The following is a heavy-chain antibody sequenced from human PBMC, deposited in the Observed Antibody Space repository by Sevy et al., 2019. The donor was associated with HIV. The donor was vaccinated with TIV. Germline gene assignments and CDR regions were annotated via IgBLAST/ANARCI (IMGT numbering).Heavy chain of an antibody. J-gene: IGHJ4*02. CDR3: TRHPYYSSDSYSYFDQ. Sequence: GESLKISCKGSGYSFTNYWIGWVRQMPGKGLEWMGIIYPGDSDTKYSPSFQGQVTISADKSISTAYLQWSSLKASDTAIYYCTRHPYYSSDSYSYFDQWGQGTLVTVSS. V-gene: IGHV5-51*01. CDR2: IYPGDSDT. D-gene: IGHD6-25*01. CDR1: GYSFTNYW.